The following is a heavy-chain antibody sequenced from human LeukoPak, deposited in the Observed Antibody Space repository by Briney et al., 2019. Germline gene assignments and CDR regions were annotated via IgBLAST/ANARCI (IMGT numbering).Heavy chain of an antibody. CDR3: ARDQGSLTRSWYTGY. D-gene: IGHD6-13*01. CDR1: GYTFTGYH. J-gene: IGHJ4*02. V-gene: IGHV1-2*06. Sequence: ASVKVSCKASGYTFTGYHIHWVREAPGQGLEWMGRINPYSGDTNFAQKFQGRVTMTRDTSITTAYMDLSSLTPDDTAVYFCARDQGSLTRSWYTGYWGQGTQVTVSS. CDR2: INPYSGDT.